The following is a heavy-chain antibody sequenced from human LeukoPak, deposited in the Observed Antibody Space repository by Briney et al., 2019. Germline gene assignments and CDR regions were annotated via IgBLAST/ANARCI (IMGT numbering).Heavy chain of an antibody. CDR1: GFTFSSYS. CDR3: AKDRIQLWLGAFDI. Sequence: HRGGPLRLSCAASGFTFSSYSMNWGRQAPGKGLEWVSSISSSSSTIYYADSVKGRFTISRDNAKNSLYLQMNSLRAEDTAVYYCAKDRIQLWLGAFDIWGPGKIGSVSS. J-gene: IGHJ3*02. D-gene: IGHD5-18*01. CDR2: ISSSSSTI. V-gene: IGHV3-48*01.